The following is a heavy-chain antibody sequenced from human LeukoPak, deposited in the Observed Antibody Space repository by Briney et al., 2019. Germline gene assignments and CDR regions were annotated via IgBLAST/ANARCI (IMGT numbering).Heavy chain of an antibody. V-gene: IGHV3-74*01. D-gene: IGHD3-3*01. CDR2: INSDGSST. CDR3: TNSRWSGSLDY. CDR1: GFTFSSYW. Sequence: GGSLRLSCAASGFTFSSYWMHWVRQAPGKGLVWVSRINSDGSSTNYADSVKGRFTISRDNAKNTLYLQMNSLRAEDTAVYYWTNSRWSGSLDYWGQGTLVTVSS. J-gene: IGHJ4*02.